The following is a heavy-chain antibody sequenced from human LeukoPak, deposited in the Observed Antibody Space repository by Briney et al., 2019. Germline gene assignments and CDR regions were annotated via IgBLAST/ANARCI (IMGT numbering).Heavy chain of an antibody. J-gene: IGHJ6*02. CDR3: ARGDRGYCYYGMDV. CDR2: MNPNSGNT. CDR1: GYTFTSYD. V-gene: IGHV1-8*01. Sequence: ASVKVSCKASGYTFTSYDINWVRQATGQGLEWMGWMNPNSGNTGYAQQFQGRVTMTRNTSTSTAYMELSSLRSEDTAMYYCARGDRGYCYYGMDVWGQGTTVTVSS.